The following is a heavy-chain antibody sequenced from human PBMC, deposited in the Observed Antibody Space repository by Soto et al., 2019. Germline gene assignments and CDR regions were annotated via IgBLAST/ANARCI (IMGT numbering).Heavy chain of an antibody. Sequence: QLQLVQSGAEVKKPGSSVKVSCKASGGTFRNFAVNWARHAPGQGLEWVGGIIPIFGTANYARNFQGRVTITADESTSTAYMELSSLTSDDTAVYYCARGREYGDYYFDYWGQGTLVTVSS. CDR2: IIPIFGTA. D-gene: IGHD4-17*01. V-gene: IGHV1-69*01. CDR3: ARGREYGDYYFDY. J-gene: IGHJ4*02. CDR1: GGTFRNFA.